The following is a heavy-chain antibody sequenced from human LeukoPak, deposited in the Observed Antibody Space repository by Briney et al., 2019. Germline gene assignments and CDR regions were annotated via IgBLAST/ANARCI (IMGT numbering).Heavy chain of an antibody. D-gene: IGHD3-22*01. CDR1: GGSISSGSYY. Sequence: SETLSLTCTVSGGSISSGSYYWSWIRQPAGKGLEWLGRIYASGSTNYNPSRRARFTISVAATKNHFILNLTSVTAGDTAVYDCARAEVTTIVDYWGQGTLVTVSS. CDR2: IYASGST. CDR3: ARAEVTTIVDY. J-gene: IGHJ4*02. V-gene: IGHV4-61*02.